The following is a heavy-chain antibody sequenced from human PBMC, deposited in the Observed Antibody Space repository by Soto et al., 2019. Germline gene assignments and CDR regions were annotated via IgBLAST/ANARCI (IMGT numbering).Heavy chain of an antibody. V-gene: IGHV1-2*02. Sequence: ASVKVSCKASGYTFTGYYMHWVRQAPGQGLEWMGWINPNSGGTNYAQKFQGRVTMTRDTSISTAYMELSRLRPDDTAVYYCARGTGEYYYDSSGYSGPFDYWGQGTLVTVSS. CDR2: INPNSGGT. D-gene: IGHD3-22*01. CDR1: GYTFTGYY. J-gene: IGHJ4*02. CDR3: ARGTGEYYYDSSGYSGPFDY.